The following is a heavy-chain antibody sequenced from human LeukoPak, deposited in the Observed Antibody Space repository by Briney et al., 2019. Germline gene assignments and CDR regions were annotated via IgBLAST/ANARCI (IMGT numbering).Heavy chain of an antibody. CDR3: ARVEMATISRAFDY. V-gene: IGHV1-69*13. Sequence: ASVKVSCKASGGTFSSYAISWVRQAPGQGLEWMGGIIPIFGTANYAQKFQGRVTITADESTSTAYMELGSLRSEDTAVYYCARVEMATISRAFDYWGQGTLVTVSS. D-gene: IGHD5-24*01. CDR2: IIPIFGTA. J-gene: IGHJ4*02. CDR1: GGTFSSYA.